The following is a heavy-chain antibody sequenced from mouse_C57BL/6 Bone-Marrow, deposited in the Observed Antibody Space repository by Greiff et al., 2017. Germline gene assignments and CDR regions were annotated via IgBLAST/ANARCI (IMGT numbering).Heavy chain of an antibody. D-gene: IGHD2-5*01. CDR1: GYSITSDY. V-gene: IGHV3-8*01. J-gene: IGHJ1*03. Sequence: EVQLQESGPGLAKPSQTLSLTCSVPGYSITSDYWNWIRKFPGHKLEYMGYISYSGSTYYNPSLKSRISKTRDTSKNHYYLQLNSVTTEDTATSYGARYNTLVGNWYFDVWGTGTTVTDAS. CDR3: ARYNTLVGNWYFDV. CDR2: ISYSGST.